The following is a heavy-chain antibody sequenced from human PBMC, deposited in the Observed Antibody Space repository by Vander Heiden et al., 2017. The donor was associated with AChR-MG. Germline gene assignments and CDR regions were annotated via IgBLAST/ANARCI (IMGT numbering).Heavy chain of an antibody. CDR1: GGSFSGYY. CDR3: GTLDCSGGSCYARDFDY. V-gene: IGHV4-34*01. CDR2: INHSGST. J-gene: IGHJ4*02. D-gene: IGHD2-15*01. Sequence: QVQLQQWGAGLLKPSETLSLTCAVYGGSFSGYYWSWIRQPPGKGLEWIGEINHSGSTNYNPSLKSRVTISVDTSKNQFSLKLSSVTAADTAVYYCGTLDCSGGSCYARDFDYWGQGTLVTVSS.